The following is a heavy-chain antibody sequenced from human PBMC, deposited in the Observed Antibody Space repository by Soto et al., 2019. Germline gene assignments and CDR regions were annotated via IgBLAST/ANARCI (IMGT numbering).Heavy chain of an antibody. CDR3: ARDGSRSRPKYYYYGMDV. Sequence: QVQLVESGGGVVQPGRSLRLSCAASGFTFSSYGMHWVRQAPGKGLEWVAVIWYDGSNKYYADSVKGRFTISRDNSKNTLYLQMNSLRAEDTAVYYCARDGSRSRPKYYYYGMDVWGQGTTVTVSS. CDR1: GFTFSSYG. CDR2: IWYDGSNK. V-gene: IGHV3-33*01. D-gene: IGHD1-26*01. J-gene: IGHJ6*02.